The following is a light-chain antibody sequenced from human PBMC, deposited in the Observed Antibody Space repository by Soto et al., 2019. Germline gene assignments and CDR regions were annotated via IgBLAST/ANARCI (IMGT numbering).Light chain of an antibody. Sequence: QDALTQPASVSASPGQSITISCTGTSGDVGGYNTVSWYQRHPGKASKLMIYEVSSRPSGISNRFSGSKSGNTASLTISGLQAEDEADYYCSSYASNSPYVFGTGTKGTVL. J-gene: IGLJ1*01. CDR1: SGDVGGYNT. V-gene: IGLV2-14*01. CDR3: SSYASNSPYV. CDR2: EVS.